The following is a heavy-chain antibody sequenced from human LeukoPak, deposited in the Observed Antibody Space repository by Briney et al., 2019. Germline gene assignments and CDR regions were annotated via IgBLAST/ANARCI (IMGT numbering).Heavy chain of an antibody. CDR1: GYTFSANG. D-gene: IGHD2-2*01. CDR2: ISHDGNDK. CDR3: AKGAQDIVVVPADSNYFDY. V-gene: IGHV3-33*06. J-gene: IGHJ4*02. Sequence: PGGSLRLSCAASGYTFSANGMHWVRQAPGKGLEWVGMISHDGNDKNYGDSIKGRFTISRDDSKNTLYLQMNSLRAEDTAVYYCAKGAQDIVVVPADSNYFDYWXQGXLVTVSS.